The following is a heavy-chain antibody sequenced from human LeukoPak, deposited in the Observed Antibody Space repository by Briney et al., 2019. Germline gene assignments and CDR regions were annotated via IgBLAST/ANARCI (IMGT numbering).Heavy chain of an antibody. V-gene: IGHV4-34*01. Sequence: SETLSLTCAVYGGSFSGYYWSWIRQPPGKGLEWIGEINRSGSTNYNPSLKSRVTISVDTSKNQFSLKLSSVTAADTAVYYCARGVKYQLLLNWFDPWGQGTLVTVSS. CDR1: GGSFSGYY. CDR3: ARGVKYQLLLNWFDP. CDR2: INRSGST. J-gene: IGHJ5*02. D-gene: IGHD2-2*01.